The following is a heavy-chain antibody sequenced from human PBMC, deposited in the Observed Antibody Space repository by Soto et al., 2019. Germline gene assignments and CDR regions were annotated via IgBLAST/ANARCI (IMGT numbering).Heavy chain of an antibody. J-gene: IGHJ4*02. CDR2: VWYDASNK. CDR3: ARDTSMGRTVNSYFEY. CDR1: GFTFSSYA. V-gene: IGHV3-33*01. D-gene: IGHD3-10*01. Sequence: QVQLVESGGGVVQPGRSLRLSCAASGFTFSSYAMHWVRQAPGKGLEWVAVVWYDASNKYYAGSVKGRFTISRDNSKNTLYLQMNSLRAEDTAVYYCARDTSMGRTVNSYFEYWGQGTLVTVSS.